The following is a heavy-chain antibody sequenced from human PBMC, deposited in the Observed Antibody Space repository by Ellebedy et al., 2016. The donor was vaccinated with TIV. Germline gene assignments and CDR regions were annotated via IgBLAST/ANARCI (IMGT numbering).Heavy chain of an antibody. J-gene: IGHJ4*02. CDR1: GFTFSSDA. CDR3: AKDNDDYIRGSYIDY. CDR2: IIWNSGSI. D-gene: IGHD3-16*01. V-gene: IGHV3-9*01. Sequence: PGGSLRPSCAASGFTFSSDAMHWVRQAQGKGLEWVAGIIWNSGSIGYADSGKGRFTISRDNAKNSLYLQMNSLRAEDTALYYCAKDNDDYIRGSYIDYWGQGTLVTVSS.